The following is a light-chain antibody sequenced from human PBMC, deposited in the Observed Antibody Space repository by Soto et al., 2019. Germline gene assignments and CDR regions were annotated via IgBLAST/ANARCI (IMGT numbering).Light chain of an antibody. CDR3: QQCDDFYT. CDR1: QDTKNY. Sequence: DIQMTQSPSSLSASVGDRVTITCRASQDTKNYLNWYQQKPGKAPKLLIYEASNLETGVPSRFSGSGSGRNFTFTISSLKPEDIATYYCQQCDDFYTVGGGTRIEIK. CDR2: EAS. V-gene: IGKV1-33*01. J-gene: IGKJ4*01.